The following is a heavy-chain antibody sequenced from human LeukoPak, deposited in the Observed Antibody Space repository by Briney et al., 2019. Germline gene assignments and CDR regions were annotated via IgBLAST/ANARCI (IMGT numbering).Heavy chain of an antibody. V-gene: IGHV3-9*01. D-gene: IGHD1-26*01. CDR2: ISWNSGSI. CDR3: AKALPQWELPVV. J-gene: IGHJ4*02. Sequence: GRSLRRSCAASGFTFDDYAMHWVRQAPGKGLEWVSGISWNSGSIGYADSVKGRFTISRDNAENSLYLQMNSLRAEDTALYYCAKALPQWELPVVWGQGTLVTVSS. CDR1: GFTFDDYA.